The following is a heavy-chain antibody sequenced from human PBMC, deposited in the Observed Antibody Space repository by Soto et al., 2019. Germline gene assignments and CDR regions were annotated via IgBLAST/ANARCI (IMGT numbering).Heavy chain of an antibody. CDR2: IYYSGST. CDR1: GGSISSYY. Sequence: SETLSLTCTVSGGSISSYYWSWIRQPPGKGLEWIGYIYYSGSTNYNPSLKSRVTISVDTSKNQFSLKLSSVTAADTAVYYCARGPDILVVPAAMSEGHWFTPWGQETLVTVSS. CDR3: ARGPDILVVPAAMSEGHWFTP. J-gene: IGHJ5*02. D-gene: IGHD2-2*01. V-gene: IGHV4-59*01.